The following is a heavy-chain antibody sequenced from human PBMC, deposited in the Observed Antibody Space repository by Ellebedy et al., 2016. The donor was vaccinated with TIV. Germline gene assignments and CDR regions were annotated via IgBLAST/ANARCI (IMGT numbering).Heavy chain of an antibody. V-gene: IGHV3-7*01. CDR2: IKQDGSEK. CDR1: GFTFSDYG. CDR3: ARDQGWAYPGSTRFDY. J-gene: IGHJ4*03. D-gene: IGHD3-10*01. Sequence: GESLKISCAASGFTFSDYGMSWVRQAPGKGLEWVANIKQDGSEKWYVDSVKGRFTISRDNAKNSLYLQMSSLRAEDTAVYYCARDQGWAYPGSTRFDYWGQGTLVTVSS.